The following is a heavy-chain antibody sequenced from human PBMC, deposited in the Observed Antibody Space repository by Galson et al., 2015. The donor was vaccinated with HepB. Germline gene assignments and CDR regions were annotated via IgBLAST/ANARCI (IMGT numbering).Heavy chain of an antibody. Sequence: SLRLSCAASGFTFSSYAMSWVRQAPGKGLEWVSYISSSGSTIYYADSVEGRFTISRDNAKNSLYLQMNSLRAEDTAVYYCARMGSSIAARRTAAAVDYWGQGTLVTVSS. CDR3: ARMGSSIAARRTAAAVDY. CDR2: ISSSGSTI. J-gene: IGHJ4*02. V-gene: IGHV3-48*03. CDR1: GFTFSSYA. D-gene: IGHD6-6*01.